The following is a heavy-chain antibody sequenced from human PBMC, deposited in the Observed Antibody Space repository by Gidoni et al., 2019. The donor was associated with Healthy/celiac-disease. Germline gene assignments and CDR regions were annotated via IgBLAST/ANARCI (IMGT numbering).Heavy chain of an antibody. Sequence: EVQLVEAGGGLVKPGGYLSFSCASSGFTFSTAWMNWVRQAPGKGVEWVGRIKSKTDGGTTDYAAPVKGRFTISRGDSKNTLYLQMNSLKTEDTAVYYCTTVLEWPDFDYWGQGTLVTVSS. CDR2: IKSKTDGGTT. J-gene: IGHJ4*02. CDR3: TTVLEWPDFDY. D-gene: IGHD3-3*01. CDR1: GFTFSTAW. V-gene: IGHV3-15*07.